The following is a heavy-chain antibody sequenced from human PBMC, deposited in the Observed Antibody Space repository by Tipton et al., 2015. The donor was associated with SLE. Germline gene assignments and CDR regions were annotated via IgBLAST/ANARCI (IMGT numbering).Heavy chain of an antibody. CDR2: IYYSGGT. D-gene: IGHD5-24*01. CDR3: AREGVEIVAN. V-gene: IGHV4-59*11. Sequence: TLSLTCTVSGGSISSHYWSWIRQPPGKGLEWIGYIYYSGGTYYNPSLKSRLTISVDTSKNLFSLKLSSVTAADTAVYYCAREGVEIVANWGKGTLVSVSS. J-gene: IGHJ4*02. CDR1: GGSISSHY.